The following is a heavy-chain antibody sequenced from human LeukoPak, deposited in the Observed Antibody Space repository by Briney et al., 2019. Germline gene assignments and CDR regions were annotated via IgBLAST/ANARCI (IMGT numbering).Heavy chain of an antibody. V-gene: IGHV3-21*01. CDR1: GFTFSSYS. CDR2: ISSSSSYI. J-gene: IGHJ3*02. CDR3: ASAYGDPYAFDI. Sequence: PGGSLRLSCAASGFTFSSYSMNRVRQAPGKGLEWVSSISSSSSYIYYADSVKGRFTISRDNAKNSLYLQMNSLRAEDTAVYYCASAYGDPYAFDIWGQGTMVTVSS. D-gene: IGHD4-17*01.